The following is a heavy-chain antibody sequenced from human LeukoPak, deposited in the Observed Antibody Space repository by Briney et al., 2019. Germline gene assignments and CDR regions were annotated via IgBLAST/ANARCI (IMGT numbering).Heavy chain of an antibody. J-gene: IGHJ4*02. CDR2: IVVGSGNT. V-gene: IGHV1-58*02. Sequence: ASVKVSCTASGFTFTSSAMQWVRQARGQRLEWIGWIVVGSGNTNYAQKFQERVTITRDMSTSTAYMELSSLRSEDTAVYYCAAVLGSFPNTAMATRGFDYWGQGTLVTVSS. CDR3: AAVLGSFPNTAMATRGFDY. CDR1: GFTFTSSA. D-gene: IGHD5-18*01.